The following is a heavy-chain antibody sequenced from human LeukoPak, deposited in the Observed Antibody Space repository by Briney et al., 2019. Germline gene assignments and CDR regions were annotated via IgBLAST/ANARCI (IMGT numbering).Heavy chain of an antibody. CDR1: GYSFTDYY. J-gene: IGHJ5*02. CDR3: ARADFIDAGPYLIGP. V-gene: IGHV1-2*02. CDR2: INTKSGRT. D-gene: IGHD3-3*01. Sequence: GASVRVSCKTSGYSFTDYYIHWVRQAPEQGLEWMGWINTKSGRTSSARKFQGRVTMTRDPSITTVYMDMAWLTSDDTAIYFCARADFIDAGPYLIGPWGQGTLVTVSS.